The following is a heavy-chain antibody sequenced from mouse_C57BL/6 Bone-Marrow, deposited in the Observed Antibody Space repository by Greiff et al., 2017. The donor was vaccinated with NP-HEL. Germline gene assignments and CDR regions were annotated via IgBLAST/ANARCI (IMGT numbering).Heavy chain of an antibody. CDR3: ARSDYDLFAY. J-gene: IGHJ3*01. Sequence: EVQLQQSGPGLVKPSQSLSLTCSVTGYSITRGYYWNWIRQFPGNKLEWMGYISYDGINNYNPSLKNRISITRDTSKNQFFLKLNSVTTEDTATYYCARSDYDLFAYWGQGTLVTVSA. CDR2: ISYDGIN. D-gene: IGHD2-4*01. CDR1: GYSITRGYY. V-gene: IGHV3-6*01.